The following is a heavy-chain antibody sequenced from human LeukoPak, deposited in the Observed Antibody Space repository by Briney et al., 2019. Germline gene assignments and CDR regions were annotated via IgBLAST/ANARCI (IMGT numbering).Heavy chain of an antibody. V-gene: IGHV3-21*01. J-gene: IGHJ1*01. CDR3: ARDRGYYDSSGFKGYFQH. D-gene: IGHD3-22*01. Sequence: PGGSLRLSCAASGFTFRNAWMSWVRQAPGKGLEWVSSISSSSGYIHYADSVKGRFTISRDNAKNSLYLQMNSLRAEDTAVYYCARDRGYYDSSGFKGYFQHWGQGTLVTVSS. CDR2: ISSSSGYI. CDR1: GFTFRNAW.